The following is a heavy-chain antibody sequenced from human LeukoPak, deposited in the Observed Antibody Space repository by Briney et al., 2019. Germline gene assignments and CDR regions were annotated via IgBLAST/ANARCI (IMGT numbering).Heavy chain of an antibody. V-gene: IGHV4-61*01. CDR3: ARASPFIVGAIRWFDP. CDR2: IYYSGST. Sequence: PSETLSLTCTVSGGSVSSGSYYWSWIRQPPGKGLEWIGYIYYSGSTNYNPSLKSRVTISVDTSKNQFSLKLSSVTAADTAVYYCARASPFIVGAIRWFDPRGQGTLVTVSS. CDR1: GGSVSSGSYY. D-gene: IGHD1-26*01. J-gene: IGHJ5*02.